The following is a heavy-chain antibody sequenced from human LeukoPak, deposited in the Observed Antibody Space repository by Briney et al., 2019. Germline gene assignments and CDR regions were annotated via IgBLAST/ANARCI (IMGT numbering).Heavy chain of an antibody. J-gene: IGHJ6*02. Sequence: GESLRISCKGSGYSFTSYWISWVRQMPGKGLEWMGRIDPSDSYTNYSPSFQGHATISADKSISTAYLQWSSLKASDTAMYYCARRRRDYYYYYGMDVWGQGTTVTVSS. CDR2: IDPSDSYT. CDR3: ARRRRDYYYYYGMDV. V-gene: IGHV5-10-1*01. CDR1: GYSFTSYW.